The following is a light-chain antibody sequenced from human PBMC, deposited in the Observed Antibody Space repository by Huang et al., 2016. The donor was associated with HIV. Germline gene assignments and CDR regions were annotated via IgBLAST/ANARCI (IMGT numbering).Light chain of an antibody. CDR3: QQSYSALSS. V-gene: IGKV1-39*01. Sequence: IQMTQSPTSLSASVGDRVSITCRASQSISTYLNWYQQKPGKAPKLLISSASSLHMGVPSRFSESGSGTDFTLTIKGLQLDDFATYYCQQSYSALSSFGPGTRL. J-gene: IGKJ5*01. CDR1: QSISTY. CDR2: SAS.